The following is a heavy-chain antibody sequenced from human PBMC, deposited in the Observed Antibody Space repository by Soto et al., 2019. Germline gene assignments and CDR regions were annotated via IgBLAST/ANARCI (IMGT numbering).Heavy chain of an antibody. CDR1: GFTFSSYA. CDR2: ISGSGGST. V-gene: IGHV3-23*01. J-gene: IGHJ5*02. CDR3: AKDLSGIAAAGVNWFDP. D-gene: IGHD6-13*01. Sequence: GGSLRLSCAASGFTFSSYAMSWVRQAPGKGLEWVSAISGSGGSTYCADSVKGRFTISRDNSKNTLYLQMNSLRAEDTAVYYCAKDLSGIAAAGVNWFDPWGQGTLVTVSS.